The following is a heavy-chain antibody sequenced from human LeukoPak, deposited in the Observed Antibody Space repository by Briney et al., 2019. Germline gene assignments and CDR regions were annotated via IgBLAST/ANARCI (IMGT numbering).Heavy chain of an antibody. D-gene: IGHD2-2*01. CDR3: ARSSTGTYYYYYYMDV. CDR1: GGSISSYY. V-gene: IGHV4-4*07. J-gene: IGHJ6*03. CDR2: IYTSGST. Sequence: SETLSLTCTVSGGSISSYYWSRIRQPAGKGLEWIGRIYTSGSTNYNPSLKSRVTMSVDTSKNQFSLKLSSVTAADTAVYYCARSSTGTYYYYYYMDVWGKGTTVTVSS.